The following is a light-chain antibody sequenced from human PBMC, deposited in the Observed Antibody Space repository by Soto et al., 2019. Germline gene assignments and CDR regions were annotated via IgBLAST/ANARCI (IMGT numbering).Light chain of an antibody. CDR1: QSVSSN. J-gene: IGKJ1*01. CDR3: QQYATSSWT. V-gene: IGKV3-20*01. CDR2: GTS. Sequence: EIVLTQSPGTLSLSPGERATLSCRASQSVSSNLAWYQQKPGQAPRVLIYGTSSRATGIPDRFSGSGSGTDFTLTISRLEPEDFAVYYCQQYATSSWTFGQGTKVDI.